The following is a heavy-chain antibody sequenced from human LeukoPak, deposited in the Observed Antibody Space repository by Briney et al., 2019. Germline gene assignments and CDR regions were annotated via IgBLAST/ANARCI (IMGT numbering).Heavy chain of an antibody. CDR3: SRESGPFCPFGY. CDR2: ISLAGQT. CDR1: GGSISGTNW. Sequence: SGTLSLTCGVSGGSISGTNWWSWVRQPPGQGLEWIGEISLAGQTDYNPSLNGRVTMSLDKSSNQLSLHLTSVTAADTATYFCSRESGPFCPFGYWGQGTLVIVSS. D-gene: IGHD1-26*01. J-gene: IGHJ4*02. V-gene: IGHV4-4*02.